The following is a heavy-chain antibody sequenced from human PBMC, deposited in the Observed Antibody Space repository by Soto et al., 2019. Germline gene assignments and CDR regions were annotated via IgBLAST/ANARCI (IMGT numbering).Heavy chain of an antibody. CDR1: GFTFSNYA. Sequence: EVQLLESGGGLVQPGGSLRLSCAVSGFTFSNYAISWVRQAPGXGLEWVSIISGGGDTSYYADSVKGRFTISRDNSXXXXXXQMNXLRXXXXXXXXXXXXXXXXLYYFDYWGPGTLVTVSS. CDR2: ISGGGDTS. CDR3: XXXXXXXLYYFDY. J-gene: IGHJ4*02. V-gene: IGHV3-23*01.